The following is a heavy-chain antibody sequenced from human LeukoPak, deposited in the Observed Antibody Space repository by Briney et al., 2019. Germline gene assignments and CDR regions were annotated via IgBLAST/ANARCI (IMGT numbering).Heavy chain of an antibody. D-gene: IGHD3-22*01. J-gene: IGHJ3*02. CDR3: ARPSRTGSGWDAFDI. CDR1: GGSISNYY. CDR2: IYYSGST. V-gene: IGHV4-59*08. Sequence: SETLSLTCTVSGGSISNYYWSWIPQPPGKELEWIAYIYYSGSTNYNPSLTGRVTISVDTSKNQFSLNLSSVTAADTAMYYCARPSRTGSGWDAFDIWGQGTMVTVSS.